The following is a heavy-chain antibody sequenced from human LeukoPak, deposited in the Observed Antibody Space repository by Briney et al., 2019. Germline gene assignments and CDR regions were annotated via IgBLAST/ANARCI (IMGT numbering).Heavy chain of an antibody. Sequence: HPGGSLRLSCAASGFTFSGYDMIWVRQAPGKGLEWVSYTSSSSSTIYYADSVKSRFTISRDNAKNSLYLQMNSLRAEDTAVYYCARLRYYGMDVWGQGTTVTVSS. V-gene: IGHV3-48*04. J-gene: IGHJ6*02. CDR3: ARLRYYGMDV. CDR2: TSSSSSTI. CDR1: GFTFSGYD.